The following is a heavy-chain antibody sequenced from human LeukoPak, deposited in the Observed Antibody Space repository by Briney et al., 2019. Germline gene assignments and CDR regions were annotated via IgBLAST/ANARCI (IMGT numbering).Heavy chain of an antibody. CDR2: IYYSGST. D-gene: IGHD3-22*01. J-gene: IGHJ6*03. CDR1: GGSISSSSYY. V-gene: IGHV4-39*01. CDR3: AGLVITPSVYYYYSIYV. Sequence: NPSETLSLTCTVSGGSISSSSYYWGWIREPPGKGLEWIGSIYYSGSTYYNPSLKSRVTISVDTSKNQFSLKLSSVTAADTAVYYCAGLVITPSVYYYYSIYVWGKRTTVTVSS.